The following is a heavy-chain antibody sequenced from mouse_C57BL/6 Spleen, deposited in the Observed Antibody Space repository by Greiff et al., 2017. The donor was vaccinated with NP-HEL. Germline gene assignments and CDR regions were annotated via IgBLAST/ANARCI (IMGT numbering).Heavy chain of an antibody. V-gene: IGHV5-9-1*02. D-gene: IGHD4-1*01. Sequence: EVKLEESGEGLVKPGGSLKLSCAASGFTFSSYAMSWVRQTPEKRLEWVAYISSGGDYIYYADTVKGRFTISRDNARKTRYLQMSGLKSEDIAMYYCTREGNWDGGECAYWGQGTLVTVSA. CDR3: TREGNWDGGECAY. CDR1: GFTFSSYA. CDR2: ISSGGDYI. J-gene: IGHJ3*01.